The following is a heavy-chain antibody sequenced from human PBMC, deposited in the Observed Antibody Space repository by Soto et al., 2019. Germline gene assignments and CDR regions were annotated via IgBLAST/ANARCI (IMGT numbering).Heavy chain of an antibody. CDR2: IYPGDSDT. Sequence: PGESLKLSCKGSGYSFTSYWIGWVRQMPGKGLEWMGIIYPGDSDTRYSPSFQGQVTISADKSISTAYLQWSSLKASDTAMYYCARHSTVTTTRPYYYYGMDVWGQGTTVTVSS. V-gene: IGHV5-51*01. CDR3: ARHSTVTTTRPYYYYGMDV. CDR1: GYSFTSYW. D-gene: IGHD4-4*01. J-gene: IGHJ6*02.